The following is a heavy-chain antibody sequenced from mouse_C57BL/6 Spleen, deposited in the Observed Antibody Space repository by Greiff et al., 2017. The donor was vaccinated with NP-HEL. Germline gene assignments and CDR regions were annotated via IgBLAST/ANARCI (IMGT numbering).Heavy chain of an antibody. J-gene: IGHJ2*01. CDR1: GFTFSSYA. V-gene: IGHV5-4*03. CDR2: ISDGGSYT. D-gene: IGHD2-13*01. CDR3: ARRGDSFDY. Sequence: EVKLMESGGGLVKPGGSLKLSCAASGFTFSSYAMSWVRQTPEKRLEWVATISDGGSYTYYPDNVKGRFTISRDNAKNNLYLQMSHLKSEDTAMFYWARRGDSFDYWSQGTTLTVAS.